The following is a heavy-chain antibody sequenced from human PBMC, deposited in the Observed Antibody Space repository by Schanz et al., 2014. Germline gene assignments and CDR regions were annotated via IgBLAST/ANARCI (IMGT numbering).Heavy chain of an antibody. V-gene: IGHV3-11*01. CDR2: ITSGSAK. CDR1: GFTFRDYQ. CDR3: AREKRRTEVVLDH. J-gene: IGHJ4*02. Sequence: QVQLVESRGGLVKPGGSLRLSCTASGFTFRDYQMTWIRQAPGKGLEWVSYITSGSAKFYADSVKGRFTISRDNAKNSLYLQMNSLRAEDTAVYYCAREKRRTEVVLDHWGQGTLVTVS.